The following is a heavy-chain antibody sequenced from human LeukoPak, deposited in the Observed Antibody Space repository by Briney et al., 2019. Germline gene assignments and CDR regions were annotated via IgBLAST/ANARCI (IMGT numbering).Heavy chain of an antibody. V-gene: IGHV1-8*01. CDR2: MNPNSGNT. CDR1: GYTFTDYD. D-gene: IGHD5-24*01. J-gene: IGHJ4*02. CDR3: ARDGNGYNLKEDY. Sequence: ASVKVSCKASGYTFTDYDINWVRQATGQGLEWMGWMNPNSGNTGYTQKFQGRVTMTRNTSISTAYMELSSLRSEDTAVYYCARDGNGYNLKEDYWGQGTLVTVSS.